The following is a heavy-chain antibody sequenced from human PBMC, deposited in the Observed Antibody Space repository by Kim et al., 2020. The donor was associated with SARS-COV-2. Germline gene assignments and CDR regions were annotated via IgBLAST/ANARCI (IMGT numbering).Heavy chain of an antibody. V-gene: IGHV1-69*01. Sequence: AQKFQGRVTITADESTSTAYMELSSLRSEDTAVYYCARDNQTPYYYVMDVWGQGTTVTVSS. CDR3: ARDNQTPYYYVMDV. J-gene: IGHJ6*02.